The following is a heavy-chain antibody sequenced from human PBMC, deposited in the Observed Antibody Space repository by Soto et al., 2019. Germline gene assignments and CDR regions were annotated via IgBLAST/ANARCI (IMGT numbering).Heavy chain of an antibody. D-gene: IGHD3-9*01. CDR2: THSGGDT. V-gene: IGHV3-66*01. Sequence: GGSLRLSCAASGFAVSSNYMTWVRQAPGKGLEWVSVTHSGGDTHYADSVRGRFTISRDNSKNTLYLQMNSLRAEDTAVYYCARDSTVLRYFDCPFDWGQGTLVTVSS. J-gene: IGHJ4*02. CDR3: ARDSTVLRYFDCPFD. CDR1: GFAVSSNY.